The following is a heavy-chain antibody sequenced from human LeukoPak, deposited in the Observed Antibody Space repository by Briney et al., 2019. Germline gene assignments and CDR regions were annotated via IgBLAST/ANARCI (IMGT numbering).Heavy chain of an antibody. CDR1: GGSFSGYY. CDR3: ARLRGITLYYYYYMNV. CDR2: INHSGST. V-gene: IGHV4-34*01. J-gene: IGHJ6*03. D-gene: IGHD3-10*01. Sequence: SETLSLTCAVYGGSFSGYYWSWIRQPPGKGLEWIGEINHSGSTNYNPSLKSRVTISVSVEMSKNQFSLKLSSVTAADTAVYYCARLRGITLYYYYYMNVWGKGTTVTISS.